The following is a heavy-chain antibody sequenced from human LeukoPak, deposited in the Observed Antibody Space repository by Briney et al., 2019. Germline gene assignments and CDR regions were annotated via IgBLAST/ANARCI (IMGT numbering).Heavy chain of an antibody. D-gene: IGHD3-10*01. Sequence: ASVKVSCKASGYTFTSYGISWVRQAPGQGREWMGWISAYNGNTNYAQKLQGRVTMTTDTSTSTAYMELRSLRSDDTAVYYCARADYYGSGSYLYYYYYGMDVWGQGTTVTVSS. CDR1: GYTFTSYG. CDR2: ISAYNGNT. V-gene: IGHV1-18*01. CDR3: ARADYYGSGSYLYYYYYGMDV. J-gene: IGHJ6*02.